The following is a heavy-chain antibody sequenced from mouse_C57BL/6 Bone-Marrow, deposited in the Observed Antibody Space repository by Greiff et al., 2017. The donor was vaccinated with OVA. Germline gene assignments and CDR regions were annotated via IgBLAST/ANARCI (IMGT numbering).Heavy chain of an antibody. CDR3: ARGDGNYPYYFDY. CDR2: INPSNGGT. D-gene: IGHD2-1*01. CDR1: GYTFTSYW. J-gene: IGHJ2*01. Sequence: VQLQQSGTELVKPGASVKLSCKASGYTFTSYWMHWVKQRPGQGLEWIGNINPSNGGTNYNEKFKSKATLTVDKSSSTAYMQLSSLTSEDSAVYYCARGDGNYPYYFDYWGQGTTLTVSS. V-gene: IGHV1-53*01.